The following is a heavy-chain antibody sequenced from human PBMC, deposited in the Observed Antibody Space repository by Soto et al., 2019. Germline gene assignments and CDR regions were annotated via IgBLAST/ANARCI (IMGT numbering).Heavy chain of an antibody. J-gene: IGHJ3*02. V-gene: IGHV4-59*01. CDR1: GGSISSYY. D-gene: IGHD5-12*01. Sequence: SETLSLTCTVSGGSISSYYWSWIRQPPGKGLEWIGYIYYSGSTNYNPSLKSRVTISVDTSKNQFSLKLSSVTAADTAVYYCARDLSGYLPGDIWGQGTMVTVSS. CDR3: ARDLSGYLPGDI. CDR2: IYYSGST.